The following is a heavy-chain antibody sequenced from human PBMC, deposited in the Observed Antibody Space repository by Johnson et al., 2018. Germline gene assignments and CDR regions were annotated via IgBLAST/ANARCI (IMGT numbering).Heavy chain of an antibody. Sequence: QVQLVQSGAEVKKPGASVRVSCKASGYTSTTYYVQWVRQVPRQGPEWMGMINPIGDNTTYAQKFRGRLTMTWDTSTSTVYMELRRLRSEDTAVYYCVKDNPHPRWFDPWGQGTLVTVFS. CDR3: VKDNPHPRWFDP. CDR2: INPIGDNT. J-gene: IGHJ5*02. CDR1: GYTSTTYY. V-gene: IGHV1-46*01.